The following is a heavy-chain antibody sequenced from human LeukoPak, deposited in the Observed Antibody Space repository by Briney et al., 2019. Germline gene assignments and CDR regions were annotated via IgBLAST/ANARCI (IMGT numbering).Heavy chain of an antibody. CDR2: ISGSGGST. CDR3: AITRLGPYSGSYSSLDY. D-gene: IGHD1-26*01. Sequence: PGGSLRLSCAASGFTFSSYAMSWVRQAPGKGLEWVSAISGSGGSTYYADSVKGRFTISRDNSKNTLYLQMNSLRAEDTAVYYCAITRLGPYSGSYSSLDYWGQGTLVTVSS. V-gene: IGHV3-23*01. CDR1: GFTFSSYA. J-gene: IGHJ4*02.